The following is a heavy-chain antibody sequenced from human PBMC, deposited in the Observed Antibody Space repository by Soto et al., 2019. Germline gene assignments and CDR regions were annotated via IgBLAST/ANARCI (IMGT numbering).Heavy chain of an antibody. CDR3: ARARGVPSSRPAAISNCSDP. CDR2: IKQDGSEK. Sequence: GGSRRLSCAASGFTFSSDWMSWVRQAPGKGLEWVANIKQDGSEKYYVDSVKGRFTISRDNAKNSLYLQMNSLRAEDTAVYYCARARGVPSSRPAAISNCSDPWRQGPLVTVPS. CDR1: GFTFSSDW. J-gene: IGHJ5*02. V-gene: IGHV3-7*01. D-gene: IGHD2-2*01.